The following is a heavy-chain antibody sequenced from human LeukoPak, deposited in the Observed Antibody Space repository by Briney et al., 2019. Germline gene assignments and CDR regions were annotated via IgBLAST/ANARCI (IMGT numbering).Heavy chain of an antibody. Sequence: GGSLRLSCAASGFTFSSYGMHWVRQAPGKGLEWVAFIRYDGSNKYYADSVKGRFTISRDNSKNTLYLQMNSLRAEDTAVYYCAKVGGESGVVKKWEPYYMDVWGKGTTVTVSS. V-gene: IGHV3-30*02. D-gene: IGHD1-26*01. CDR2: IRYDGSNK. J-gene: IGHJ6*03. CDR1: GFTFSSYG. CDR3: AKVGGESGVVKKWEPYYMDV.